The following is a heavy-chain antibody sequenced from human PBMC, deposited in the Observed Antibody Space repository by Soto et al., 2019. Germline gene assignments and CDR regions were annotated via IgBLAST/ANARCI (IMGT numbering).Heavy chain of an antibody. CDR2: ISSSSSTI. CDR3: ASQDGYSGYDPRDY. Sequence: GGSLRLSCAASGFTFSSYSMNWVRQAPGKGLEWVSYISSSSSTIYYADSVKGRFTISRDNAKNSLYLQMNSLRAEDTAVYYCASQDGYSGYDPRDYWGQGTLVTVSS. D-gene: IGHD5-12*01. V-gene: IGHV3-48*01. CDR1: GFTFSSYS. J-gene: IGHJ4*02.